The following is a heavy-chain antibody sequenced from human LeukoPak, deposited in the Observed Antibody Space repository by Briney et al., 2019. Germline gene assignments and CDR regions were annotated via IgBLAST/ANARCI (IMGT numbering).Heavy chain of an antibody. CDR1: GGSISSSSYY. CDR3: ARHDRMTTVTGFDY. Sequence: PSETLSLTCTVSGGSISSSSYYWGWIRQPPGKGLERIGSIYYSGSTYYNPSLKSRVTISVDTSKNQFSLKLSSVTAADTAVYYCARHDRMTTVTGFDYWGQGTLVTVSS. CDR2: IYYSGST. V-gene: IGHV4-39*01. J-gene: IGHJ4*02. D-gene: IGHD4-17*01.